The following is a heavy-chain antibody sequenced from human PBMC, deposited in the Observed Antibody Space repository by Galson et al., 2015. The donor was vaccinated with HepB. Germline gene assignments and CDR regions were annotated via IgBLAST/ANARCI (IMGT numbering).Heavy chain of an antibody. Sequence: SVKVSCKASGYTFTSYAIHWVRQAPGQRLEWMGWINAGNGDTKYSQQFQSRVTITRDTSATTAYMELSSLTSEDTAVFYCARTIFGVVSDGFDIWGQGTMVTVSP. J-gene: IGHJ3*02. CDR1: GYTFTSYA. V-gene: IGHV1-3*01. D-gene: IGHD3-3*01. CDR2: INAGNGDT. CDR3: ARTIFGVVSDGFDI.